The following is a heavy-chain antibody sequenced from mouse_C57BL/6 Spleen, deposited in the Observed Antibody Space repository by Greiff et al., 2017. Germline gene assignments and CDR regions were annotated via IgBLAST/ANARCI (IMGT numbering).Heavy chain of an antibody. Sequence: VQLQQPGAELVMPGASVKLSCKASGYTFTSYWMHWVKQRPGQGLEWIGEIDPSDSYTNYNQKFKGKSTLTVDKSSSTAYMQLSSLTSEDSAVYYCARDYYGSSSSFDYWGQGTTLTVSS. CDR2: IDPSDSYT. J-gene: IGHJ2*01. D-gene: IGHD1-1*01. V-gene: IGHV1-69*01. CDR1: GYTFTSYW. CDR3: ARDYYGSSSSFDY.